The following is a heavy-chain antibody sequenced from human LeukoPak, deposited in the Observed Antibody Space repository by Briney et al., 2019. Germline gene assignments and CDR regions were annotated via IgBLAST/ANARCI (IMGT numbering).Heavy chain of an antibody. CDR3: ARDFWDDFEYFDL. Sequence: QAGGSLRLSCAASGFTFSSYAMSWVRQAPGKGLEWVSAINGSGSSTYYADSVKGRVSISRDNSKNTLYLQMNSLRVEDTALYYCARDFWDDFEYFDLWGRGTLVTVSS. J-gene: IGHJ2*01. CDR1: GFTFSSYA. CDR2: INGSGSST. V-gene: IGHV3-23*01. D-gene: IGHD3-3*01.